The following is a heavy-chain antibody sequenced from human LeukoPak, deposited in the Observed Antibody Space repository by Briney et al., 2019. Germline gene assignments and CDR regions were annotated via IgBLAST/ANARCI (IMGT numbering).Heavy chain of an antibody. CDR1: GFTFSGSA. Sequence: GGSLRLSCAASGFTFSGSAIHWVRQSSGKGLEWVGQIDKKDKGYATATAYAASVRGKFTISRDDSINTAYLQMKSLKTEDTALYYCTRDSGTYNWFDPWGQGTLVTVSS. CDR2: IDKKDKGYATAT. J-gene: IGHJ5*02. D-gene: IGHD1-26*01. V-gene: IGHV3-73*01. CDR3: TRDSGTYNWFDP.